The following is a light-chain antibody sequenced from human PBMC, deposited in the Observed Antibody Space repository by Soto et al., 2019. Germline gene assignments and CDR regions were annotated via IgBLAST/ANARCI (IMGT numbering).Light chain of an antibody. CDR3: QQYESTPPT. V-gene: IGKV4-1*01. Sequence: DIVMTQSPDSLAVSLGERATINCKSSQSVLYTSNNKNYLAWYQQRPGQPPKLLIYWASTRESGVPDRFSGSGSGPDFTLTITSLQAEDVAVYYCQQYESTPPTFGQETKLEIK. CDR2: WAS. CDR1: QSVLYTSNNKNY. J-gene: IGKJ2*01.